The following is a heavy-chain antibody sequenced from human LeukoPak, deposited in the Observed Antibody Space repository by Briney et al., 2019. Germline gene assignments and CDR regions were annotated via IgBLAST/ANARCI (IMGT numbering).Heavy chain of an antibody. CDR3: ARLGYYYGLGSSQDGYYYYYMDV. D-gene: IGHD3-10*01. CDR1: GGSFSGYY. CDR2: INHSGST. J-gene: IGHJ6*03. Sequence: SETLSLTCAVYGGSFSGYYWSWIRQPPGKGLEWIGEINHSGSTNYNPSLKSRVTISVDTSRNQFSLKLSSVTAADTAVYYCARLGYYYGLGSSQDGYYYYYMDVWGKGTTVTISS. V-gene: IGHV4-34*01.